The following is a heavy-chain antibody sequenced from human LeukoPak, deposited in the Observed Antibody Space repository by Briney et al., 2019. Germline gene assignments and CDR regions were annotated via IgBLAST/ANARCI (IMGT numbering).Heavy chain of an antibody. J-gene: IGHJ4*02. V-gene: IGHV1-18*01. Sequence: ASVKVSCKASGYTFISNGISWVRQAPGQGLEWMGWISAYNGNTNYAQKLQGRVTMTTDTSTSTAYTELRSLRSDDTAVYYCARRSYGSGSYYFDYWGQGTLVTVSS. CDR1: GYTFISNG. CDR2: ISAYNGNT. CDR3: ARRSYGSGSYYFDY. D-gene: IGHD3-10*01.